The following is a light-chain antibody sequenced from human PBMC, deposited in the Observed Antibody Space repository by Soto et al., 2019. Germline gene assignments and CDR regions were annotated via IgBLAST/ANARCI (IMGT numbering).Light chain of an antibody. CDR3: QQSYTTLNT. CDR2: TAS. V-gene: IGKV1-39*01. J-gene: IGKJ5*01. CDR1: QGIGSY. Sequence: IQLTQSPSSLSASVGDRVTITCRASQGIGSYLAWYQQKPGEAPKLLIFTASTLQSGVPSRFSGSGSGTDFTLTISSLQPEDFATYYCQQSYTTLNTFGQGTRLEIK.